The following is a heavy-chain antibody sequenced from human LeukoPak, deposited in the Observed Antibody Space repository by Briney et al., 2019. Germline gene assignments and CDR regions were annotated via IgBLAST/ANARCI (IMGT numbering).Heavy chain of an antibody. V-gene: IGHV4-34*01. J-gene: IGHJ4*02. CDR2: IYYSGST. D-gene: IGHD6-19*01. CDR3: ARRDSSGWYAY. Sequence: SETLSLTCAVYGGSFSGYYWSWIRQPPGEGLEWIASIYYSGSTYYNPSLKSRVTISVDTSKNQFSLKLSSVTAADTAVYYCARRDSSGWYAYWGQGTLVAVSS. CDR1: GGSFSGYY.